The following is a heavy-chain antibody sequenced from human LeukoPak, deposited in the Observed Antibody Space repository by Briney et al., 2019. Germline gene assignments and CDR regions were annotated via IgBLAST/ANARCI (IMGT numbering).Heavy chain of an antibody. V-gene: IGHV4-59*08. D-gene: IGHD5-12*01. J-gene: IGHJ3*02. CDR2: IHYSGDI. Sequence: PSETLSLTCTVSGASISTSYWYWIRQPPGKGLEWIGYIHYSGDINYNPSLKSRVTMFVDTSKNQFSLKLSPVTAADTAVYYCARHGRPGYGGYENAFDIWGQGTMVTVSS. CDR3: ARHGRPGYGGYENAFDI. CDR1: GASISTSY.